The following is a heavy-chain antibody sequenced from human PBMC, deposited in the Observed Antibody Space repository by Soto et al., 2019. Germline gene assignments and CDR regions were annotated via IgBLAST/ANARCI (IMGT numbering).Heavy chain of an antibody. D-gene: IGHD3-22*01. CDR3: ARTPTYYYDSSGSLYYYGMDV. V-gene: IGHV3-48*02. CDR1: GFTFSSYS. Sequence: EVQLVESGGGLVQPGGSLRLSCAASGFTFSSYSMNWVRQAPGKGLEWVSYISSSSSTIYYADSVKGRFTISRDNAKNSLYLQMNSLRDEDTAVYYCARTPTYYYDSSGSLYYYGMDVWGQGTTVTVSS. CDR2: ISSSSSTI. J-gene: IGHJ6*02.